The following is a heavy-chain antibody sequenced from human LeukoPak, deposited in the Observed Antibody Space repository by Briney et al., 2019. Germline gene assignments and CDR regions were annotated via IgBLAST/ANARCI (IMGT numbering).Heavy chain of an antibody. J-gene: IGHJ6*02. CDR3: ATAGPHYYFALDV. Sequence: SVKVSRKVSVYSLSELSMHWGPDAPGKGLERMGGFDLAVGETIYAQSFQGRITMTVDTSTGTAYMYLSSLRSDDTAVYYCATAGPHYYFALDVWGQGTTVTVSS. CDR1: VYSLSELS. CDR2: FDLAVGET. V-gene: IGHV1-24*01.